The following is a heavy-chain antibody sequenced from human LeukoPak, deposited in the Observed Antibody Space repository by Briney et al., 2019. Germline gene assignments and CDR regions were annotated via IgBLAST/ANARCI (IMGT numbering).Heavy chain of an antibody. V-gene: IGHV3-7*01. Sequence: PGGSLRLSCAASGFTFSSYWMSWVRQSPGKGLEWVANIKHDGSERYYVDSVKGRFTISRDNAKNSLFLQMNTLRAEDTAVYYCARAQRISGVVINGPKDYWGQGTLVTVSS. CDR1: GFTFSSYW. CDR2: IKHDGSER. J-gene: IGHJ4*02. D-gene: IGHD3-3*01. CDR3: ARAQRISGVVINGPKDY.